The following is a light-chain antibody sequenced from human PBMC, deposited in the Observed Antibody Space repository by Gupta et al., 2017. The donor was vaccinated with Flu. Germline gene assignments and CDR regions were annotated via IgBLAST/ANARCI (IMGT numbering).Light chain of an antibody. Sequence: IVLTQYPDSLAVSLGERATINCKSSQSVLYSSNNKNYLAWYQQKPGQPPKRLIYLASTRESGVPVRFSGSGSGTDFTRTISSLQAEDVAVYYCQQYYSTPGYTFGQGTKLEIK. J-gene: IGKJ2*01. CDR2: LAS. CDR1: QSVLYSSNNKNY. CDR3: QQYYSTPGYT. V-gene: IGKV4-1*01.